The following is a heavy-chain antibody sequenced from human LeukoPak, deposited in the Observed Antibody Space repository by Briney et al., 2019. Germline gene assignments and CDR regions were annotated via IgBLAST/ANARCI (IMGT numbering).Heavy chain of an antibody. Sequence: PGGSLTLSCAPSGFTLSSHAMSWVRPPPGKGLEWVSAISGSGGRTYYADSVTGRFTISRDNPKNTLYLQMNSPRAEDTAVYYCAKSPSPYYYGSGSTHAGYWGQGTLVTVSS. J-gene: IGHJ4*02. CDR3: AKSPSPYYYGSGSTHAGY. CDR2: ISGSGGRT. V-gene: IGHV3-23*01. CDR1: GFTLSSHA. D-gene: IGHD3-10*01.